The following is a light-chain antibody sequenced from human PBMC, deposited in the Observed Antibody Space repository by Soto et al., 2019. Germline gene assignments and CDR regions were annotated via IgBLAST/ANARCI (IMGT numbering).Light chain of an antibody. CDR2: GAS. V-gene: IGKV3-20*01. Sequence: EIVLTQSPGTLSLSPGERATLSCRASQSVTSGYLAWYQQKPGQSPRLLMYGASSRATGVPDRFSGGGSGTDFTLTISRLEPEDSALYYCQKYETSPYTFGQGTKLEIK. CDR3: QKYETSPYT. CDR1: QSVTSGY. J-gene: IGKJ2*01.